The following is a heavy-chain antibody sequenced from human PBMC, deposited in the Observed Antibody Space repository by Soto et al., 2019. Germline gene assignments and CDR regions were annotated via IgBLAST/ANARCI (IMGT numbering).Heavy chain of an antibody. J-gene: IGHJ5*02. CDR2: IKQDGSEK. CDR1: GFTFSRNW. D-gene: IGHD1-1*01. CDR3: EKDGDGYPA. Sequence: EVQLVESGGGLVQPGGSLTLSCAASGFTFSRNWMSWVRQAPGKGLEWVANIKQDGSEKYYADAVKGRFTLSRDNVENSLYLQMNSVRAEDTAVYYCEKDGDGYPAWGQGTLVTVSS. V-gene: IGHV3-7*01.